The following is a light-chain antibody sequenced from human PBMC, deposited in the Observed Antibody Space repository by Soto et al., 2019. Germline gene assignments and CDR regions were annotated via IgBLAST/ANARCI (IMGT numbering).Light chain of an antibody. CDR1: SSDVGGYNY. Sequence: QSALTQPASVSGSPGQSITISCTGTSSDVGGYNYVSWYQRHPGKAPKLMIFDVSNRPSGVSNRFSGSKSANTASLTISGLQAEDEADYFCSSYTSSTTPYVFGTGTMLTVL. J-gene: IGLJ1*01. CDR3: SSYTSSTTPYV. V-gene: IGLV2-14*03. CDR2: DVS.